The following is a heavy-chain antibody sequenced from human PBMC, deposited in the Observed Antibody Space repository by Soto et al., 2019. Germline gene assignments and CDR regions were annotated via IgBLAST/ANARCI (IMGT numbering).Heavy chain of an antibody. V-gene: IGHV3-30*18. CDR3: AKDYDSSGYSPPDFDY. J-gene: IGHJ4*02. CDR2: ISYDGSNK. D-gene: IGHD3-22*01. Sequence: PGGSLRLSCAASGFTXSSYGMHWVRQAPGKGLEWVAVISYDGSNKYYADSVKGRFTISRDNSKNTLYLQMNSLRAEDTAVYYCAKDYDSSGYSPPDFDYWGQGTLVTVSP. CDR1: GFTXSSYG.